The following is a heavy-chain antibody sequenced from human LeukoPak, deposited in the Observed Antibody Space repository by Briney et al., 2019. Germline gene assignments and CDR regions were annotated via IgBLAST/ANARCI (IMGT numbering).Heavy chain of an antibody. Sequence: PGGSLRLSCAASGFTFSSYGMSWVRQAPGKGLEWVSAISGSGGTTYYADSVKGRFTISRDNFKNTLYLQMNSLRAEDTAIYYCAKNGDRGAYCSGGSCYPYYYYCMDVWGKGTTVTISS. CDR2: ISGSGGTT. J-gene: IGHJ6*03. V-gene: IGHV3-23*01. CDR3: AKNGDRGAYCSGGSCYPYYYYCMDV. D-gene: IGHD2-15*01. CDR1: GFTFSSYG.